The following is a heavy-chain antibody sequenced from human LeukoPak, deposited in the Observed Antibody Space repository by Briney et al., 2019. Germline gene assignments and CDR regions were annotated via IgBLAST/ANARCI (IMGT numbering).Heavy chain of an antibody. CDR2: TYFRSKWSH. Sequence: SQTLSLTCAISGDSVSSNSAAWNWIRQSPSRGLEWLGRTYFRSKWSHDYALSVKGRITINPDTSKNQFSLKLNSVTAADTAVYYCAGGGRIQVWLPHPFFDYWGQGTLVTVSS. CDR1: GDSVSSNSAA. CDR3: AGGGRIQVWLPHPFFDY. V-gene: IGHV6-1*01. D-gene: IGHD5-18*01. J-gene: IGHJ4*02.